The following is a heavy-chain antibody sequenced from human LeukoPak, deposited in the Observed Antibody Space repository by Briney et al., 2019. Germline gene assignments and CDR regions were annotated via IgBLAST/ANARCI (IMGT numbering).Heavy chain of an antibody. V-gene: IGHV3-48*01. CDR2: ISSSSSTI. CDR3: ARSSGSYYGS. J-gene: IGHJ4*02. D-gene: IGHD1-26*01. CDR1: GFTFSSYS. Sequence: GGSLRLTCAASGFTFSSYSMNWVRQAPGKGLEWVSYISSSSSTIYYADSVKGRFTISRDNAKNSLYLQMNSLRAEDTAVYYCARSSGSYYGSWGQGTLVTVSS.